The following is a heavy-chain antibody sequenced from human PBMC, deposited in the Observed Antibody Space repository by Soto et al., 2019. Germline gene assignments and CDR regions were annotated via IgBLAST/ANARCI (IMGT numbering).Heavy chain of an antibody. V-gene: IGHV3-33*05. CDR2: TSYDGSNN. CDR3: ARWGTTGGLAV. J-gene: IGHJ4*02. Sequence: QVQLVGSGGGVVQPGTSLRLSCVGSGFTFRSYVIHWVRQAPGKGLEWVALTSYDGSNNFYGDSVKGRFTISRHNSRNTVELQMDSLRFEDTALYYCARWGTTGGLAVWGQGTLVSVSS. CDR1: GFTFRSYV. D-gene: IGHD3-16*01.